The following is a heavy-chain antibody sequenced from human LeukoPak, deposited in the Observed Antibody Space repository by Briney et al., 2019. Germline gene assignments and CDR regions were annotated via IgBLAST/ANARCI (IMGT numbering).Heavy chain of an antibody. CDR2: ISGSGGST. Sequence: GGSLRLSCAASGFTFSSYGMSWVRQAPGKGLEWVSGISGSGGSTYYADSVKGRFTISRDNSKNTLYLQMNSLRAEDTAVYYCARGTGIAAFGYWGQGTLVTVSS. D-gene: IGHD6-13*01. CDR1: GFTFSSYG. J-gene: IGHJ4*02. V-gene: IGHV3-23*01. CDR3: ARGTGIAAFGY.